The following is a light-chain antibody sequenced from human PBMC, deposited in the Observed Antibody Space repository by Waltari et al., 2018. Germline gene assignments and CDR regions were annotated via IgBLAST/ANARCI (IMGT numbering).Light chain of an antibody. J-gene: IGKJ4*01. Sequence: EIVLTQPPATLSLSPGERATLSCRASQSVSSYLAWYQQKPGQAPRLLIYDASNRATGTPARFSGSGSGTDFTLTISSLEPEDFAVYYCQQRSNWPLTFGGGTKVEIK. CDR3: QQRSNWPLT. CDR1: QSVSSY. V-gene: IGKV3-11*01. CDR2: DAS.